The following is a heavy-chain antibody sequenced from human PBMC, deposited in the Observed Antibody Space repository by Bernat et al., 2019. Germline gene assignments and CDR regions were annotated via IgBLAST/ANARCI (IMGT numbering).Heavy chain of an antibody. D-gene: IGHD4-17*01. J-gene: IGHJ2*01. Sequence: EVQLVQSGAEVKKPGESLKISCKGSGYSFTSYWIGWVRQMPGKGLVWMGIIYPGDSDTRYSPYYQCQVTISADKSISTAYLQWSSLKASDTAMYYCARRDGDPVVYFDLWGRGTLVTVSS. CDR2: IYPGDSDT. CDR3: ARRDGDPVVYFDL. CDR1: GYSFTSYW. V-gene: IGHV5-51*01.